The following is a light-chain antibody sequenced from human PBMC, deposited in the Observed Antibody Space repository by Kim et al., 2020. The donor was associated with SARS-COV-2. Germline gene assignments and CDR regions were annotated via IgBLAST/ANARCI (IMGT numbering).Light chain of an antibody. CDR3: QEYKSARWT. V-gene: IGKV1-27*01. CDR1: QDIRND. CDR2: AAS. Sequence: ASVGERVTITCRASQDIRNDLAWYQHKAGRAPKLLVYAASALQSGVPSRFSGSGSGTDFTLSISSLQPEDVATYFCQEYKSARWTFGQGTKVDIK. J-gene: IGKJ1*01.